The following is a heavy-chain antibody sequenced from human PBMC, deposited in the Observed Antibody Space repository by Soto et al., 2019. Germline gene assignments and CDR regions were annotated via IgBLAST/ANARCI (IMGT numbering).Heavy chain of an antibody. CDR1: GGSISSYY. J-gene: IGHJ5*02. Sequence: SETLSLTCTGSGGSISSYYWSWIRQPPGKGLEWIGYIYYSGSTNYNPSLKSRVTISVDTSKNQFSLKLSSVTAADPAAYYCASLRGGCDRWGKGTLVTVSS. V-gene: IGHV4-59*01. CDR2: IYYSGST. CDR3: ASLRGGCDR.